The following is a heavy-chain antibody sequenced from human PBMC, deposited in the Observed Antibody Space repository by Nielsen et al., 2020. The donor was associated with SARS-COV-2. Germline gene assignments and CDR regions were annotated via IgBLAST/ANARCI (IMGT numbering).Heavy chain of an antibody. Sequence: GGSLRLSCAASGFTFSSYWMNWVRQAPGKGLEWVANIKQDGSEKYYGDSVKGRFTISRDNAKNSLYLQMNSLRAGDTAVYYCARATTVTTVTQDRIFYYYYMDVWGKGTTVTVSS. D-gene: IGHD4-17*01. V-gene: IGHV3-7*01. J-gene: IGHJ6*03. CDR3: ARATTVTTVTQDRIFYYYYMDV. CDR2: IKQDGSEK. CDR1: GFTFSSYW.